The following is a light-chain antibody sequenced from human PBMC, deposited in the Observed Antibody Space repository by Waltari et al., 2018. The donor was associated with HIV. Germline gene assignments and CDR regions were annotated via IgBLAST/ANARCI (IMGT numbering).Light chain of an antibody. J-gene: IGKJ4*01. CDR1: QSIFSNY. CDR3: QQYGTSPLT. V-gene: IGKV3-20*01. CDR2: DAS. Sequence: EIVLTQSPCTLSLSPGERASLSCRASQSIFSNYLAWYQQKPGQAPRLLIYDASSRATDIPDRFSGSGSGTDFTLTISGLEPEDFAVYFCQQYGTSPLTFGGGTKVEMK.